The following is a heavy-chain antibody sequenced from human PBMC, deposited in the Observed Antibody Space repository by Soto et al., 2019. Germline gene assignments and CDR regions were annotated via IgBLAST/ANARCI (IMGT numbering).Heavy chain of an antibody. CDR3: AKQRAGYGSGSDTFYFDF. CDR1: GFTFITYA. D-gene: IGHD3-10*01. J-gene: IGHJ4*02. CDR2: LSGSGGTT. Sequence: WGSLRLSCSTSGFTFITYAINWVRHSPLKWLEWVSALSGSGGTTYYADSVRGRFTISRDNSKNTLFLQMSSLRAEDTALYYCAKQRAGYGSGSDTFYFDFWGQGTLVTVSS. V-gene: IGHV3-23*01.